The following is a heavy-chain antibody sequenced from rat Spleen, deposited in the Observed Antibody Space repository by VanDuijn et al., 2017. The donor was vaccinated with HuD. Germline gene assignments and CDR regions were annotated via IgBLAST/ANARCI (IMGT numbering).Heavy chain of an antibody. D-gene: IGHD1-11*01. Sequence: EVQLVESGGGLVQPGRSLKLSCVASGFTFNNYWMTWIRQAPGKGLEWVASITNAAGKVYYPDSVKGRFTVSRDNAKSTLYLQMDSLRSEDTATYYCARHGGFDYWSQGVMVTVSS. J-gene: IGHJ2*01. CDR1: GFTFNNYW. CDR3: ARHGGFDY. V-gene: IGHV5-31*01. CDR2: ITNAAGKV.